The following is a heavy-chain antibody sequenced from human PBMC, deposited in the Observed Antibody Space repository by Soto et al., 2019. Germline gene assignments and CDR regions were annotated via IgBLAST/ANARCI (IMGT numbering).Heavy chain of an antibody. D-gene: IGHD4-17*01. J-gene: IGHJ6*03. CDR1: GGSIGNYY. Sequence: SETLSLTCTVSGGSIGNYYWSWTRQPPGKRLEWIGYINYSGTTNYNPSLKSRVTISVDTSKNQFSLKLSSVTAADTAVYYCARDYYGDDNYYYFYMDVWGKGTTVTVSS. V-gene: IGHV4-59*01. CDR2: INYSGTT. CDR3: ARDYYGDDNYYYFYMDV.